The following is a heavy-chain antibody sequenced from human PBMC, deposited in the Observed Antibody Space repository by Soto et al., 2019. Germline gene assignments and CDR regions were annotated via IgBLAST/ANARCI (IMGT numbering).Heavy chain of an antibody. Sequence: SETLSLTCTVSGGSISSSTNYWVRIRQPPGKGLEWIGSISYSGTTYYNPSLESRVTISVDTSKKQFSLRLSSVTAADTAVYYCARRVLNYYHYIDVWGKGTTVTVS. CDR3: ARRVLNYYHYIDV. CDR1: GGSISSSTNY. J-gene: IGHJ6*03. CDR2: ISYSGTT. V-gene: IGHV4-39*01. D-gene: IGHD3-3*01.